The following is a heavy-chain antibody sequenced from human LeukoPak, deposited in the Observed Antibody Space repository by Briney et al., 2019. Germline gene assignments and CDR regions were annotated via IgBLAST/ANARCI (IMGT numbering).Heavy chain of an antibody. Sequence: SETLSLTXTVSGGSISSYYWSWIRQPAGKGLEWIGRIYTSGSTNYNPSLKSRVTMSVDTSKNQFSLKLSSVTAADTAVYYCARAGYSYGYYYFDYWGQGTLVTVSS. V-gene: IGHV4-4*07. CDR2: IYTSGST. CDR3: ARAGYSYGYYYFDY. CDR1: GGSISSYY. J-gene: IGHJ4*02. D-gene: IGHD5-18*01.